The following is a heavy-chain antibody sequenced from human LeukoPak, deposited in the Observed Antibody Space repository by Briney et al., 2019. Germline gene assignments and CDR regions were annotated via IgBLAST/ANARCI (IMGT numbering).Heavy chain of an antibody. D-gene: IGHD3-9*01. CDR2: ISGSSGRT. Sequence: GGSLRLSCAASGFTLSSFGMSSVRQAPGKGLEWVSPISGSSGRTYYADAVKGRFTVSRDISKNTVSLQMNRLRADDTAMYHCAKDRFYDILTGYPDYWGQGTLVTVSS. J-gene: IGHJ4*02. CDR1: GFTLSSFG. CDR3: AKDRFYDILTGYPDY. V-gene: IGHV3-23*01.